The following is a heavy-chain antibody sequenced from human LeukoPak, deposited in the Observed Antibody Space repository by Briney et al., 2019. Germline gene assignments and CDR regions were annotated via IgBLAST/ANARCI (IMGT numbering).Heavy chain of an antibody. CDR1: GYTFTIYG. CDR2: ISPNNGDT. D-gene: IGHD5-24*01. CDR3: ARDGGREAATITPNWFDP. J-gene: IGHJ5*02. V-gene: IGHV1-18*01. Sequence: ASVKVSCKASGYTFTIYGISWVRQAPGQGLEWMGWISPNNGDTKYAQKLQGRVTMTTDTSTNTAYMELRSLTSDDTAVYFCARDGGREAATITPNWFDPWGQGTLVTVSS.